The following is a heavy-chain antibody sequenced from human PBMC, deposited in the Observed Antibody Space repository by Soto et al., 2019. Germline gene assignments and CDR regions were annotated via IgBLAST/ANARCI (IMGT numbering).Heavy chain of an antibody. Sequence: QVTLKESGPVLVKPTETLTLTCTVSGFSLSNARMGVSWIRQPPGKALEWLAHIFSNDEKSYSTSLKSRLTIPKDPSKTQVVPTLTNMDPVDTATYYCALILEQQLDNWFDPWGQGTLVTVSS. CDR1: GFSLSNARMG. D-gene: IGHD6-13*01. CDR3: ALILEQQLDNWFDP. CDR2: IFSNDEK. J-gene: IGHJ5*02. V-gene: IGHV2-26*01.